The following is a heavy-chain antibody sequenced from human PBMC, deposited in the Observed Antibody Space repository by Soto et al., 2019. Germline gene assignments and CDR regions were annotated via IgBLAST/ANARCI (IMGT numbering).Heavy chain of an antibody. Sequence: EVQLVESGGGLVQPGRSLRLSCAASGFTFDDYAMHWVRQAPGKGLEWVSGISWNSGSIGYADSVKGRFTISRDNAKNSLYLQMNSLRAEDTALYYCGKDIYKWGYGDYALDAFDIWGQGTMVTVSS. V-gene: IGHV3-9*01. CDR3: GKDIYKWGYGDYALDAFDI. D-gene: IGHD4-17*01. CDR1: GFTFDDYA. CDR2: ISWNSGSI. J-gene: IGHJ3*02.